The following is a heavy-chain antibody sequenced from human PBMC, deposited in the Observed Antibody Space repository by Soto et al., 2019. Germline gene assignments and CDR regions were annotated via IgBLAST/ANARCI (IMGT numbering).Heavy chain of an antibody. D-gene: IGHD1-1*01. CDR3: ASPNTSGTREGSLAH. V-gene: IGHV1-69*13. CDR1: GGTFSSSA. CDR2: IIPIFGAA. Sequence: ASVKVSCKASGGTFSSSALCWVRQAPGQGLEWMGGIIPIFGAAYYAQKFQGRITITADESTSTAYMELSSLRSEDTAVYYCASPNTSGTREGSLAHWGHGTRVTVSS. J-gene: IGHJ4*01.